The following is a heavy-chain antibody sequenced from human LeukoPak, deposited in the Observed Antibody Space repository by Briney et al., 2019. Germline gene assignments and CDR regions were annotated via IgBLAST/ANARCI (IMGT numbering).Heavy chain of an antibody. Sequence: PSETLSLTCAVSGGSISSPNCYWDWIRQSLEKGLEYIGTISYSGNTWSNPSLSSRVSISADTSKNQFSLKLTSVTAADTAVYYCARATSDYWNFNIWGQGTVVTVSS. CDR3: ARATSDYWNFNI. D-gene: IGHD3-3*01. CDR1: GGSISSPNCY. CDR2: ISYSGNT. J-gene: IGHJ3*02. V-gene: IGHV4-39*01.